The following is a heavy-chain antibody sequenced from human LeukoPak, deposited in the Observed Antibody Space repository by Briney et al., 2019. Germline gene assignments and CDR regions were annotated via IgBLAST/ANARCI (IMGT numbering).Heavy chain of an antibody. V-gene: IGHV4-39*01. CDR2: ILYTGRT. D-gene: IGHD1-26*01. CDR3: ARRDVGATIDY. J-gene: IGHJ4*02. Sequence: SETLSLTRTVSGDSISSSRFYWAWIRQPPGKGLEWIGSILYTGRTFYNPSLKSRVTISVDTSKNQFSLRLDSVTASDTAVYYCARRDVGATIDYWGQGTLVTVSS. CDR1: GDSISSSRFY.